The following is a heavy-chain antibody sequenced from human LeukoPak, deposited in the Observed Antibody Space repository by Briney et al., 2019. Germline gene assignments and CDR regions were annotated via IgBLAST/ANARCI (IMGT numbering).Heavy chain of an antibody. CDR2: ICTSGST. D-gene: IGHD6-19*01. V-gene: IGHV4-4*07. J-gene: IGHJ4*02. CDR3: AEGGQWLRV. CDR1: GGSISSYC. Sequence: SETLSLTCTVSGGSISSYCWSCIRQSAGKGLEWIGRICTSGSTNYNPSLKSRVTMSVDTSKNQFSLKLSSVTAADTAVYYCAEGGQWLRVWGQGTLVTVSS.